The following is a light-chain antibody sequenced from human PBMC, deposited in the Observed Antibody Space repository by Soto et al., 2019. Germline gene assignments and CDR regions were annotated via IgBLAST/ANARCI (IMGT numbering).Light chain of an antibody. CDR2: DDS. CDR1: NIGTYS. CDR3: QVWDTTTDPVV. V-gene: IGLV3-21*02. Sequence: SYELTQPPSVSVAPGQTARIPCGGNNIGTYSVYWYQRKPGQAPVLVVFDDSDRPSGIPERFSGSNSGNTATLTISRVEAVDEADYYCQVWDTTTDPVVFGGGTQLTVL. J-gene: IGLJ2*01.